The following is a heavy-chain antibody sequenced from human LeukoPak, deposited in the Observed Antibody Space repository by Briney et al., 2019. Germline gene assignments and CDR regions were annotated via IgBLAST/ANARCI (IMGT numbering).Heavy chain of an antibody. CDR3: ASLGCCSSTSCYGLDY. CDR1: GFTFSSYS. J-gene: IGHJ4*02. D-gene: IGHD2-2*01. CDR2: ISSSSSYI. V-gene: IGHV3-21*01. Sequence: GGSLRLSCAASGFTFSSYSMNWVRQAPGKGLEWVSSISSSSSYIYYADSVKGRFTISRDNAKNSLYLQMNSLRAEDTAVYYCASLGCCSSTSCYGLDYWGQGTLVTVSS.